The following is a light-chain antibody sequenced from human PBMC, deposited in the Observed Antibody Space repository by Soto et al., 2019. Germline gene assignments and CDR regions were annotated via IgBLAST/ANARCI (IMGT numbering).Light chain of an antibody. CDR1: QSISSW. V-gene: IGKV1-5*01. J-gene: IGKJ1*01. CDR3: QQYNSYRWT. CDR2: DAS. Sequence: DIQMTQSPSTLAASVGDRVTITCRASQSISSWVAWYQQKPGKAPKLLIYDASSLKSGVPFRFSGSGSGTEFILTISSLQPDDFATYYCQQYNSYRWTFGQGTKVEIK.